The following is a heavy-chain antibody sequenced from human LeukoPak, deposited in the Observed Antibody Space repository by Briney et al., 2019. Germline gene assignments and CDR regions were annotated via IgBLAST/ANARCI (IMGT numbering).Heavy chain of an antibody. D-gene: IGHD3-16*01. Sequence: GGSLRLSCVVSGFPFSNSWMYWVRQAPGKGLEGVANIKKDGSGISYVDSVKGRFIISRDNAMNSLYLQMNSLRVEDTAVYFCAGGNGIDVWGKGTAVTVSS. CDR2: IKKDGSGI. CDR1: GFPFSNSW. J-gene: IGHJ6*04. CDR3: AGGNGIDV. V-gene: IGHV3-7*03.